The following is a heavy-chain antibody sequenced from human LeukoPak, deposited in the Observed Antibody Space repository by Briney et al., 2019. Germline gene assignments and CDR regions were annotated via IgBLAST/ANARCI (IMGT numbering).Heavy chain of an antibody. Sequence: GAPVKVSCKASSYTFTSYGISWVRQAPGQGLEWMGWISAYNANTNYAQKLQGRVTMTTDTSTSTAYMELRSLRSDDTAVYYCARAKAYSGYGLQPGWCYFDYWGQGTLVTVSS. CDR3: ARAKAYSGYGLQPGWCYFDY. V-gene: IGHV1-18*01. J-gene: IGHJ4*02. CDR1: SYTFTSYG. CDR2: ISAYNANT. D-gene: IGHD5-12*01.